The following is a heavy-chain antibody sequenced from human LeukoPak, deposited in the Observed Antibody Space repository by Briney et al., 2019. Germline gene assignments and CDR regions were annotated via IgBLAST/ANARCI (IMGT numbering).Heavy chain of an antibody. J-gene: IGHJ4*02. CDR2: IIPIFGTA. CDR3: ASRGYCSSTSCYYYFDY. Sequence: SVKVSCKASGGTFSSYAISWVRQAPGQGLEWMGRIIPIFGTANYAQKFQGRVTITTDESTSTAYMELSSLRSEDTAVYYCASRGYCSSTSCYYYFDYWGQGTLVTVSS. CDR1: GGTFSSYA. D-gene: IGHD2-2*01. V-gene: IGHV1-69*05.